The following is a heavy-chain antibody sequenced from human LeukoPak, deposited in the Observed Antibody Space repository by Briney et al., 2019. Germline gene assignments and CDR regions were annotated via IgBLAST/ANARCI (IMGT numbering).Heavy chain of an antibody. CDR1: GGSFSGYY. J-gene: IGHJ4*02. CDR3: ARGPFGGVTNQYYFDY. D-gene: IGHD3-16*01. V-gene: IGHV4-34*01. CDR2: INHSGST. Sequence: SETLSLTCAVYGGSFSGYYWSWIRQPPGKGLEWVGEINHSGSTNYNPSLKSRVNISVDTSKNQFSLKLSSVTAADTAVYYCARGPFGGVTNQYYFDYWGQGTLVTVSS.